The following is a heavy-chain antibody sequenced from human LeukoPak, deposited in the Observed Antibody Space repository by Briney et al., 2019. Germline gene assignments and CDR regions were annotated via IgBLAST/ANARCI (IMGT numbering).Heavy chain of an antibody. CDR3: ARAVRFLDWFDP. Sequence: ASVKVSCKASGYTFNSYGISWVRQAPGQGLEWMGWISAYNGNTNYAQKLQGRVTMTTDTSTSTAYMELRSLRSDDTAVYYCARAVRFLDWFDPWGQGTLVTVSS. D-gene: IGHD3-3*01. CDR2: ISAYNGNT. V-gene: IGHV1-18*01. CDR1: GYTFNSYG. J-gene: IGHJ5*02.